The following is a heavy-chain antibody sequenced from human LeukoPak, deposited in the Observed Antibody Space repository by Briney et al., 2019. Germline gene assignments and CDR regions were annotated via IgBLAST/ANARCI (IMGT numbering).Heavy chain of an antibody. J-gene: IGHJ6*02. D-gene: IGHD6-25*01. CDR1: GFIFSGYW. V-gene: IGHV3-7*01. CDR2: IKQDGSDQ. CDR3: AKNIAAPGRGSYYLYGMDV. Sequence: GGSLRLSCAASGFIFSGYWMTWVRQAPGKGLEWVASIKQDGSDQHYVDAVKGRFTISRDNAKNSLYLQMNNLRADDTAVYYCAKNIAAPGRGSYYLYGMDVWGQGTTVTVSS.